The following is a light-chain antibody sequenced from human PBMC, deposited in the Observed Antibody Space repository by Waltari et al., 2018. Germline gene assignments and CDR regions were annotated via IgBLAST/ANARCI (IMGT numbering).Light chain of an antibody. CDR2: EVY. CDR1: SNDIGNYNL. Sequence: QSALTQPASGSGSPGQSITISCTGTSNDIGNYNLVSWYQQHPGKAPKLMIYEVYNRPSGVSNRVSGAKSGNTASLTIFGLQAEDEADYYCCSYAGRSTWVFGGGTKVTVL. J-gene: IGLJ3*02. V-gene: IGLV2-23*02. CDR3: CSYAGRSTWV.